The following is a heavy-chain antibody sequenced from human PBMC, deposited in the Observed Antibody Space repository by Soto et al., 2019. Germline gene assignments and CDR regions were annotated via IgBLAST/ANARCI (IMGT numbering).Heavy chain of an antibody. CDR2: ISNTGDTI. V-gene: IGHV3-11*01. CDR1: GFPFSNYY. Sequence: PGGSLRLSCAASGFPFSNYYMSWIRQTPGKGLEWVSYISNTGDTIYYAASVKGRFTISRDNAKNSLYLQMNSLRAEDPAVYYCARGFRRGYFDYWGQGTLVTVSS. D-gene: IGHD2-21*01. CDR3: ARGFRRGYFDY. J-gene: IGHJ4*02.